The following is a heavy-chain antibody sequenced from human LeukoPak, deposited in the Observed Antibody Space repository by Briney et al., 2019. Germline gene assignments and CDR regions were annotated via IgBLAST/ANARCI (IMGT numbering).Heavy chain of an antibody. V-gene: IGHV1-2*02. Sequence: GASVKVSCKASGYTFTGYYMHWVRQAPGQGLEWMGWINPNSGGTNYAQKFQGRVTMTRDTSISTAYMELSRLRSDDTAVYYCARAGYDILTGYHNSFDYWGQGTLVTVSS. CDR1: GYTFTGYY. D-gene: IGHD3-9*01. CDR3: ARAGYDILTGYHNSFDY. CDR2: INPNSGGT. J-gene: IGHJ4*02.